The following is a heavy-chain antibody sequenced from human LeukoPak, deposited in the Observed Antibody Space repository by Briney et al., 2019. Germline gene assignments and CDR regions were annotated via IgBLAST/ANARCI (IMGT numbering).Heavy chain of an antibody. CDR1: GGTFSSYA. Sequence: ASVKVSCKASGGTFSSYAISWVRQAPGQGLEWMGRIIPILGIANYAQEFQGRVTITADKSTSTAYMELSSLRSEDTAVYYCARVGTRYGDEGYFDYWGQGTLVTVSS. J-gene: IGHJ4*02. V-gene: IGHV1-69*04. CDR2: IIPILGIA. D-gene: IGHD4-17*01. CDR3: ARVGTRYGDEGYFDY.